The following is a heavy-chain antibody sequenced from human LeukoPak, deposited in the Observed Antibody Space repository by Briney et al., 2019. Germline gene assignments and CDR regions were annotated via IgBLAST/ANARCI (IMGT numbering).Heavy chain of an antibody. D-gene: IGHD3-3*01. V-gene: IGHV4-34*01. CDR2: INRSGST. J-gene: IGHJ5*02. CDR1: GGSFSGYY. Sequence: SETLSLTCAVYGGSFSGYYWSWIRQPPGKGLEWIGEINRSGSTNYNPSLKSRVTISVDTSKNQFSLKLSSVTAADTAVYYCARVRYYDFWSGYSSAINWFDPWGQGTLVTVSS. CDR3: ARVRYYDFWSGYSSAINWFDP.